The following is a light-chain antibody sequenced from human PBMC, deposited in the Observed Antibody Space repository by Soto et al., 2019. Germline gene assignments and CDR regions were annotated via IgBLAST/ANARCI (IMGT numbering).Light chain of an antibody. J-gene: IGLJ3*02. CDR2: EVL. CDR1: SSDVGGYNF. V-gene: IGLV2-14*03. CDR3: CSHSASIHWV. Sequence: QSALTQPASVSGSPGQSITISCTGTSSDVGGYNFVSWYQQHPGNAPKLIIHEVLNRLSGVSSRFSGSKSGNTASLTISGLQAEDDAVYYCCSHSASIHWVFGGGTKLTVL.